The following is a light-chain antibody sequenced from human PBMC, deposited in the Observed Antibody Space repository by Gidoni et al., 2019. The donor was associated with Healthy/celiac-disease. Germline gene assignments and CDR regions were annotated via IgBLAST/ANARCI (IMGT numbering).Light chain of an antibody. J-gene: IGLJ2*01. Sequence: SYELTQPPSVSVSTGQTASITCSGDKLGDKYACWYQQKPGQSPVLVIYQDSKRPSGIPERFSGSNSGNTATLTISGTQAMDEADYYCQAWDSRVLFGGGTKLTVL. V-gene: IGLV3-1*01. CDR2: QDS. CDR3: QAWDSRVL. CDR1: KLGDKY.